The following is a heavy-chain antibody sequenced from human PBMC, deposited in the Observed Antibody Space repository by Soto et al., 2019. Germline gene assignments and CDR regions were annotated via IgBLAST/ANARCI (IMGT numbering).Heavy chain of an antibody. CDR3: ARVSIAGTTYSYYYYYYMDV. CDR1: GFTVSSNY. CDR2: IYSGGST. Sequence: EVQLVESGGGLVQPGGSLRLSCAASGFTVSSNYMSWVRQAPGKGLEWVSVIYSGGSTYYADSVKGRFTISRDNSKNTLYLQMNSLRAEDTAVYYCARVSIAGTTYSYYYYYYMDVWGKGTTVTVSS. J-gene: IGHJ6*03. D-gene: IGHD1-7*01. V-gene: IGHV3-66*01.